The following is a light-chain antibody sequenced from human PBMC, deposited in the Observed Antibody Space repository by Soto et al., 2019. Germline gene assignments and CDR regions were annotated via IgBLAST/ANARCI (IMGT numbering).Light chain of an antibody. CDR1: SSDVGAYNY. CDR2: DVS. V-gene: IGLV2-14*01. CDR3: CSFTTSSSFV. J-gene: IGLJ1*01. Sequence: QSALTQPASVSGSPGQSITISCTGTSSDVGAYNYVSWYQQHPGKVPKLLIFDVSIRPSGVSGRFSGSKSGNTASLTLSGLQTEDEADYYCCSFTTSSSFVFGTGTKVTVL.